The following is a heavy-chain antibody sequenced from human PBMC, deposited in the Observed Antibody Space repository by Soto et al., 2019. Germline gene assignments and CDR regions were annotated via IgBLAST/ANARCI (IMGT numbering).Heavy chain of an antibody. CDR3: AKARYYYDSKGVFDY. CDR2: ISWNSGSI. Sequence: GGSLRLSCAASGFTFDDYAMHWVRQAPGKGLEWVSGISWNSGSIGYADSVKGRFTISRDNAKNSLYLQMNSLRAEDTALYYCAKARYYYDSKGVFDYWGQGTLVTVSS. J-gene: IGHJ4*02. CDR1: GFTFDDYA. D-gene: IGHD3-22*01. V-gene: IGHV3-9*01.